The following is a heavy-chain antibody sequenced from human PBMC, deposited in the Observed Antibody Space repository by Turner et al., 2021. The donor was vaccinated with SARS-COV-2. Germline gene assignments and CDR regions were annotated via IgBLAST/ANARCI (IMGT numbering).Heavy chain of an antibody. V-gene: IGHV4-39*02. CDR3: ARPRALYCFGSGSYSNWFDP. CDR1: GGSISSSSYY. D-gene: IGHD3-10*01. J-gene: IGHJ5*02. CDR2: IYNSGST. Sequence: QLQLQESGPVLVNPSATLSPTCTVPGGSISSSSYYWGWSRQPPGKGLEWIGSIYNSGSTYYNPSRKSRVTIAVDTSKNHFSLKLSSVTAADAAVYYCARPRALYCFGSGSYSNWFDPWGQGTLVSVSS.